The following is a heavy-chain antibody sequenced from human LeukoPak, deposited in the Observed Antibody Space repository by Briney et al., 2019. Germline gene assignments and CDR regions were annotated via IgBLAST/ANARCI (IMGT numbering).Heavy chain of an antibody. J-gene: IGHJ4*02. CDR3: AREGVNVLRGYSYGQLGY. V-gene: IGHV1-2*04. D-gene: IGHD5-18*01. Sequence: GASVKVSCKASGYTFTGYYMHWVRQAPGQGLEWMGWINPNSGGTNYAQKFQGWVTMTRDTSISTAYMELSRLRSDDTAVYYCAREGVNVLRGYSYGQLGYWGQGTLVTVSS. CDR2: INPNSGGT. CDR1: GYTFTGYY.